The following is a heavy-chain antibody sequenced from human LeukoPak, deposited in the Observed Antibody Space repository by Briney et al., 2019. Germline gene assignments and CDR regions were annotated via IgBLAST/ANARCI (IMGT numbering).Heavy chain of an antibody. D-gene: IGHD4-17*01. CDR2: IYPGDSDT. CDR1: GYSFTSYW. J-gene: IGHJ2*01. Sequence: GESLKISCKGSGYSFTSYWIGWVRQMPGKGLEWMGIIYPGDSDTRYSPSFQGQVTISADKSIGTAYLQWSSLKASDTAMYYCARHGDYRLGPIRGYFDLWGRGTLVTVSS. CDR3: ARHGDYRLGPIRGYFDL. V-gene: IGHV5-51*01.